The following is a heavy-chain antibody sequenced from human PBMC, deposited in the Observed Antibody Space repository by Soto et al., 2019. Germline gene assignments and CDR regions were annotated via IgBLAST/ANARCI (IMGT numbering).Heavy chain of an antibody. CDR2: ISYDGSNK. V-gene: IGHV3-30*18. D-gene: IGHD3-10*01. CDR3: AKDGHYGSGSYITDGGNWYFDL. J-gene: IGHJ2*01. CDR1: GFTFSSYG. Sequence: QVQLVESGGGVVQPGRSLRLSCAASGFTFSSYGMHWVRQAPGKGLEWVAVISYDGSNKYYADSVKGRFTISRDNSKNTLYLQMNSLRAEDTAVYYCAKDGHYGSGSYITDGGNWYFDLWGRGTLVTVSS.